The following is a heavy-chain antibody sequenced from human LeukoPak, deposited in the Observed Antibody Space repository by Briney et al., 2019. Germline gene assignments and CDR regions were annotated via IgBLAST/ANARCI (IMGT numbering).Heavy chain of an antibody. Sequence: GGSLRLSCAASGFTFSSYSMNWVRQATGQGRGWVSYISSSSSTIYYEDSVKARFTSSRNNSKNTLYLQMNILRAEDTAVYYCATTYSSSWYAFDYWGQGTLVTVSS. CDR3: ATTYSSSWYAFDY. D-gene: IGHD6-13*01. V-gene: IGHV3-48*01. CDR1: GFTFSSYS. CDR2: ISSSSSTI. J-gene: IGHJ4*02.